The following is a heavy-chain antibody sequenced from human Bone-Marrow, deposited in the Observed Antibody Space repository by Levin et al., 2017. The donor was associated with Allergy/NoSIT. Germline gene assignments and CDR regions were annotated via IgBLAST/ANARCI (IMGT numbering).Heavy chain of an antibody. CDR1: GFSVSSNY. CDR3: AREAIAADY. V-gene: IGHV3-66*02. D-gene: IGHD6-13*01. Sequence: RPGGSLRLSCAASGFSVSSNYVSWVRQAPGKGLEWVSAIFSGANTYYADSVKGRFTISRDNSKNTVYLQMNNLRAEDTAVYYCAREAIAADYWGQGALVTVSS. CDR2: IFSGANT. J-gene: IGHJ4*02.